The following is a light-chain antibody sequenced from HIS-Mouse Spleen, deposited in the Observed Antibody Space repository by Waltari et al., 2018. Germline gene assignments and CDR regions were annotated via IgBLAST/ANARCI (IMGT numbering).Light chain of an antibody. J-gene: IGLJ3*02. CDR2: EGS. CDR3: NSRDSSGNHLV. CDR1: SSDVGSYNL. Sequence: QSALTQPASVSGSPGQSITISCTGTSSDVGSYNLVSWYQQHPGKAPKLMIYEGSKRPSGIPDRFSGSSSGNTASLTITGAQAEDEADYYCNSRDSSGNHLVFGGGTKLTVL. V-gene: IGLV2-14*02.